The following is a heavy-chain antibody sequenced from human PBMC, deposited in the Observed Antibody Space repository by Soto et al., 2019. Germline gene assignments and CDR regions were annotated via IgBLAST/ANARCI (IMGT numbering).Heavy chain of an antibody. CDR3: AREDIVVVPAAISAFDI. CDR2: IIPILGIA. J-gene: IGHJ3*02. Sequence: QVQLVQSGAEVKKPGSSVKVSCKASGGTFSSYTISWVRQAPGQGLEWRGRIIPILGIANYAQKFQGRVTITADKSTSTAYMELSSLRSEDTAVYYCAREDIVVVPAAISAFDIWGQGTMVTVSS. CDR1: GGTFSSYT. D-gene: IGHD2-2*02. V-gene: IGHV1-69*08.